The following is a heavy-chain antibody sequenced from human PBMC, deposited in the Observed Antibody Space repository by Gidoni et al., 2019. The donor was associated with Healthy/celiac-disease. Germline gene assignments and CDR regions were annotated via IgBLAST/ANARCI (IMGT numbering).Heavy chain of an antibody. CDR2: IRSNGGST. CDR3: VKVLTGGYAFDI. CDR1: GFTFSSYA. Sequence: EVQLVESGGGWVQPGGSLRLSCSASGFTFSSYAMHWVRQAPGKGLEYVSAIRSNGGSTYYADSVKGRFTISRDNSKNTLYLQMSSLRAEDTAVYYCVKVLTGGYAFDIWGQGTMVTVSS. V-gene: IGHV3-64D*08. D-gene: IGHD3-10*01. J-gene: IGHJ3*02.